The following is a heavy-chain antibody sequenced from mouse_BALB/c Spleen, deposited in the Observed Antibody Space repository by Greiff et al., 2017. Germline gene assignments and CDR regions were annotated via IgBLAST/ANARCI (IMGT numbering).Heavy chain of an antibody. J-gene: IGHJ3*01. CDR2: ISYSGST. CDR1: GDSITSGY. Sequence: EVQLKESGPSLVKPSQTLSLTCSVTGDSITSGYWNWIRKFPGNKLEYMGYISYSGSTYYNPSLKSRISITRDTSKNQYYLQLNSVTTEDTATYYCARYGNKTPSFAYWGQGTLVTVSA. V-gene: IGHV3-8*02. CDR3: ARYGNKTPSFAY. D-gene: IGHD2-1*01.